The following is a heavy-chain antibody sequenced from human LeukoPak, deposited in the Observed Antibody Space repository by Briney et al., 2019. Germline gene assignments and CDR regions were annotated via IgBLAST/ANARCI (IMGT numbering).Heavy chain of an antibody. CDR3: ARGFGKVAAKVFGGYTMDV. CDR1: GFTVKSNY. J-gene: IGHJ6*02. D-gene: IGHD6-6*01. CDR2: IYTGGRT. Sequence: QPGVSLRLSCAASGFTVKSNYMSWVRQAPGKGLEWVSLIYTGGRTYYADSVKSRFTISRDNSKNTLYLQMNSLRPEDTAVYYCARGFGKVAAKVFGGYTMDVCGQGTTVTVSS. V-gene: IGHV3-66*02.